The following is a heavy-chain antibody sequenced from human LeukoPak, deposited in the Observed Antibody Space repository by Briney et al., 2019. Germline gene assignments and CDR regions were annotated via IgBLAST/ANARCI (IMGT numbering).Heavy chain of an antibody. CDR1: GFTFGSYW. CDR2: IKQDGSER. Sequence: GGSLRLSCAASGFTFGSYWMTWVRQAPGKGLEWVANIKQDGSERYYVDSMKGRITISRDNAKKSLYLQMNSLRAEDTAVYYCARDLRDYYDSSGYSLPFAYWGQGTLVTVSS. CDR3: ARDLRDYYDSSGYSLPFAY. J-gene: IGHJ4*02. D-gene: IGHD3-22*01. V-gene: IGHV3-7*05.